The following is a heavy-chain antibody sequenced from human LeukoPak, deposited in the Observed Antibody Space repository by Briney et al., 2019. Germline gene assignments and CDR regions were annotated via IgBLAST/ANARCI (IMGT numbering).Heavy chain of an antibody. Sequence: PGRSLRLSCAASGFTFSSYGMHGVRQAPGKGLEWVAVISYDGSNKYYADSVKGRFTISRDNSKNTLYLQMNSLRAEDTAVYYCAKDISVYSSGWYNFDYWGQGTLVTVSS. J-gene: IGHJ4*02. V-gene: IGHV3-30*18. CDR2: ISYDGSNK. CDR3: AKDISVYSSGWYNFDY. CDR1: GFTFSSYG. D-gene: IGHD6-19*01.